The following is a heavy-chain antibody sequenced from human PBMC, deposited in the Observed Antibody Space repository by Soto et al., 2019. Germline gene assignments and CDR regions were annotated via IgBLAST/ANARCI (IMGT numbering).Heavy chain of an antibody. CDR1: GGSISNYY. D-gene: IGHD4-17*01. Sequence: SETLSLTCTVSGGSISNYYWSWIRQPPGKGLEYIGYIYYSGSTNYNPSLKSRVTISVDTSKNQFSLKLNSVTAADTAVYYCARHRTSLDSWGQGTLVTVSS. CDR2: IYYSGST. CDR3: ARHRTSLDS. J-gene: IGHJ4*02. V-gene: IGHV4-59*08.